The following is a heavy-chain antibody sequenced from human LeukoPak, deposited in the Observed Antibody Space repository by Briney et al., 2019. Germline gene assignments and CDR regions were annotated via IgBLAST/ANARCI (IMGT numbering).Heavy chain of an antibody. CDR3: ARLVDGYGYGSYFGGDCYPDY. Sequence: PSETLSLTCTVSGGSISSYYWSWIRQPPGKGLEWIGYIYYSGSTNYNPSLKSRVTISVDTSKNQFSLKLSSVTAADTAVYYCARLVDGYGYGSYFGGDCYPDYWSQGTLVTVSS. CDR2: IYYSGST. V-gene: IGHV4-59*01. CDR1: GGSISSYY. D-gene: IGHD2-21*02. J-gene: IGHJ4*02.